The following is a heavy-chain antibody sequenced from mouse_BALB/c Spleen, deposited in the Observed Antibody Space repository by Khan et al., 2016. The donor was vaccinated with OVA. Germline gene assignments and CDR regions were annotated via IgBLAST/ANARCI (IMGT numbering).Heavy chain of an antibody. CDR2: IIYTGYT. CDR1: GDSITSGY. J-gene: IGHJ3*01. D-gene: IGHD2-14*01. CDR3: ARSTYRYAFVY. V-gene: IGHV3-8*02. Sequence: EVKLEVSGPSLVKPSQTLSLTCSVTGDSITSGYWNWIRKFPENKLEYMGYIIYTGYTYYNPSLKSRISITRHTSKNQYYLQLNSVTDDDTATYYCARSTYRYAFVYWGQGTLVTVSA.